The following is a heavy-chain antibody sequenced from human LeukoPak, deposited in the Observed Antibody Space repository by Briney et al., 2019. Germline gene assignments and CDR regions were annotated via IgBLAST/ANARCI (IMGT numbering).Heavy chain of an antibody. CDR1: RGSIMTTHW. CDR3: AAWGVDYGGNFDYSDY. D-gene: IGHD4-23*01. J-gene: IGHJ4*02. V-gene: IGHV4-4*02. CDR2: IYHTGTT. Sequence: SGTLSLTCTLSRGSIMTTHWWSWVRQPPGKGLEWIGEIYHTGTTNYSPSLKSRLTISVDRSRNQFSLRLSSVTAADTATYYCAAWGVDYGGNFDYSDYWGQGTLVTVSS.